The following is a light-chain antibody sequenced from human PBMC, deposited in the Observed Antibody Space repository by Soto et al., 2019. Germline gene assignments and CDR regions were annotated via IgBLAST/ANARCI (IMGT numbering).Light chain of an antibody. V-gene: IGKV3-11*01. CDR2: DAS. CDR1: QSVTTS. CDR3: QQRSNWPLFS. Sequence: EIVLTHSPATLSLSPGERATLSCRASQSVTTSLAWYQQRPGQAPRLLIYDASNRATGIPARFSGSGSGTDFTLTISSLEPEDFAVYYCQQRSNWPLFSFGPGTKLEIK. J-gene: IGKJ2*01.